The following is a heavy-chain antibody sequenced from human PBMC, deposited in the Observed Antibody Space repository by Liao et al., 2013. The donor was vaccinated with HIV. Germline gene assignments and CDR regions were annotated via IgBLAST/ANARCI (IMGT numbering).Heavy chain of an antibody. J-gene: IGHJ2*01. Sequence: QVQLQESGPGLVKPSQTLSLTCTVSGGSISSGSYYWSWIRQPAGKGLEWVGRIYITGSTNYNPSLKSRVTLSVDTSKNQFSLRLTSVTAADTAVYSCARDRCLGGIRECAFDLWGRGTLVTVSS. V-gene: IGHV4-61*02. CDR3: ARDRCLGGIRECAFDL. CDR2: IYITGST. D-gene: IGHD3-16*01. CDR1: GGSISSGSYY.